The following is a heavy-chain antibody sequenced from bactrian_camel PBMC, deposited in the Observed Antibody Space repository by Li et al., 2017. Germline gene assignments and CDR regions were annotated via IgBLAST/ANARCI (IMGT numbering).Heavy chain of an antibody. Sequence: HVQLVESGGGSVDAGGSLKLSCTAPGFTSNDCGMEWYRQAAGKQREWVSSISTTGATRVANSVEGRFTISKDAAKDTVYLQMNMLRPEDTGTYSCKTFGTGGRCLSVHLQGQGTQVTVS. J-gene: IGHJ4*01. V-gene: IGHV3S53*01. CDR1: GFTSNDCG. D-gene: IGHD7*01. CDR2: ISTTGAT.